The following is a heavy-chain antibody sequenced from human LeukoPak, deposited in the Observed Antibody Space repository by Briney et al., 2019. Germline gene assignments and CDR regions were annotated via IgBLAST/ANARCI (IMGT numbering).Heavy chain of an antibody. CDR2: INPSGGST. Sequence: ASVKVSCKASGYTFTNFYMHWVRQAPGQGLEWMGVINPSGGSTSYAQKFQGRVTMTRDTSTSTVYMELSSLRSEDTAVYYCARDANGDNWFDPWGQGTLVTVSS. D-gene: IGHD4/OR15-4a*01. CDR3: ARDANGDNWFDP. V-gene: IGHV1-46*01. CDR1: GYTFTNFY. J-gene: IGHJ5*02.